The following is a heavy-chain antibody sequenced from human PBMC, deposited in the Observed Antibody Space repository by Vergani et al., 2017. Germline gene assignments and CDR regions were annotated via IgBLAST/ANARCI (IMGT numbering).Heavy chain of an antibody. V-gene: IGHV4-38-2*01. D-gene: IGHD2-21*01. CDR2: IYHSGTT. J-gene: IGHJ4*02. Sequence: QVQLQESGPGLVKPSGTLSLTCAVSGYSISSGYYWGWIRQPPGEGLEWIGTIYHSGTTSYNPSLKSRLTISVDTSKNQFSLNLSSVTAADMAVYYCATLLTGGVDYWGQGTLVTVSS. CDR1: GYSISSGYY. CDR3: ATLLTGGVDY.